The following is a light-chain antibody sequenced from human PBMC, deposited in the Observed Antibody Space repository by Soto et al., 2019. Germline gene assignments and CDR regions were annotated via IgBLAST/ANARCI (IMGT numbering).Light chain of an antibody. J-gene: IGKJ4*01. CDR2: DAS. CDR1: QKINRW. V-gene: IGKV1-5*01. CDR3: QQLNSYPLT. Sequence: SRSPLTASVGDRVPITCRASQKINRWLAWYQQKPGKAPNLLIYDASTLQSGVPSRFSGSGSGTDFTLTISSLQPEDFATYYCQQLNSYPLTFGGGTKVDIK.